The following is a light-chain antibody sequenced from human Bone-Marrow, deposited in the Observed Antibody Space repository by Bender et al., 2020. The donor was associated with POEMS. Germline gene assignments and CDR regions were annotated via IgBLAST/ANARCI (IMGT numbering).Light chain of an antibody. CDR1: GKN. Sequence: GKNACWYQQKPRQSPVVVIYQDTKRPSGIPERFSGSTSGNTASLTISGTQTMDEADYYCQSWGSNTAVFGGGTKLTVL. V-gene: IGLV3-1*01. CDR2: QDT. J-gene: IGLJ2*01. CDR3: QSWGSNTAV.